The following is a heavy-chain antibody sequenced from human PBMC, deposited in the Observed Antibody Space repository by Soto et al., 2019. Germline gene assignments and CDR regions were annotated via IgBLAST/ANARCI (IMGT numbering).Heavy chain of an antibody. CDR1: GFTFSSYA. D-gene: IGHD3-10*01. CDR3: AKAFYGSAYYYYSYGMDV. CDR2: ISGSGGST. J-gene: IGHJ6*02. Sequence: GGSLRLSCAASGFTFSSYAMSWVRQAPGKGLEWVSAISGSGGSTYYADSVKGRFTISRDNSKNTLYLQMNSLRAEDTAVYYCAKAFYGSAYYYYSYGMDVWGQGTTVTVSS. V-gene: IGHV3-23*01.